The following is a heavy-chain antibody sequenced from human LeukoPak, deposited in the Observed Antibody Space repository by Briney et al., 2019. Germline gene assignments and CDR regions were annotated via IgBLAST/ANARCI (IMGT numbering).Heavy chain of an antibody. J-gene: IGHJ4*02. V-gene: IGHV4-34*01. D-gene: IGHD5-18*01. CDR3: ARIDTAMLYPLDY. CDR2: INHSGST. CDR1: GGSFSGYY. Sequence: SETLSLTCAVYGGSFSGYYWSWIPQPPGKGLEGIGEINHSGSTNYNPSLKSRVTISVDTSKNQFSLKLSSVTAADTAVYYCARIDTAMLYPLDYWGRGNLVTVSS.